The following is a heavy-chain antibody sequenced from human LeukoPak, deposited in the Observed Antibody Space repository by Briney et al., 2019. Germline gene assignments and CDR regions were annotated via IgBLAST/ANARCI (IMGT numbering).Heavy chain of an antibody. CDR3: ARGGGLGCSGGSCYGHYYYGMDV. CDR1: XYTFTGYY. Sequence: CKXXXYTFTGYYMHWVRQAPGQGLEWMGWINPNSGGTNYAQKFQGRVTMTRDTSISTAYMELSRLRSDDTAVYYCARGGGLGCSGGSCYGHYYYGMDVWGQGTTVTVSS. CDR2: INPNSGGT. V-gene: IGHV1-2*02. D-gene: IGHD2-15*01. J-gene: IGHJ6*02.